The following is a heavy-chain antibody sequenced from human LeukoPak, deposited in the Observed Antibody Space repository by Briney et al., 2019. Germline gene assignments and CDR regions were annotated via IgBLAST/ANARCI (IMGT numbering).Heavy chain of an antibody. Sequence: SETLSLTCAVYGGSFSGYYWSWIRQPPGKGLEWLGEINHSGSTNYNPSLKSRDTISVDTSKNQFSLKLSSVTAADTAVYYCARVLDGWFGELLTFDYWGQGTLVTVSS. CDR2: INHSGST. CDR1: GGSFSGYY. D-gene: IGHD3-10*01. J-gene: IGHJ4*02. CDR3: ARVLDGWFGELLTFDY. V-gene: IGHV4-34*01.